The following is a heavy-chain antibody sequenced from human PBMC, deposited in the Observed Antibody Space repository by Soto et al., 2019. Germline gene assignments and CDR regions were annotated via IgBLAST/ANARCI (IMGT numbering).Heavy chain of an antibody. D-gene: IGHD1-26*01. Sequence: QVQLVQSGAEVKKPGSSVKVSCKASGGTFSSYAISWVRQAPGQGLEWMGGIIPIFGTADYAQTFQGRVTITADESTSTAYMALSSLRSEDTAVYYCASHTGSSPEGRYYDGMDVWGQGTTVTVSS. CDR2: IIPIFGTA. V-gene: IGHV1-69*12. CDR1: GGTFSSYA. CDR3: ASHTGSSPEGRYYDGMDV. J-gene: IGHJ6*02.